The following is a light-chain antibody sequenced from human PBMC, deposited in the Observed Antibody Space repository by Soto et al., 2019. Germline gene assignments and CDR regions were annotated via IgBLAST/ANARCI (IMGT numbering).Light chain of an antibody. CDR2: AAS. J-gene: IGKJ1*01. CDR1: QGISSY. V-gene: IGKV1-8*01. Sequence: AIRMTQSPSSLSASTGDRVSITCRASQGISSYLAWYQQKPGKAPKLLIYAASTLQSGVPSRFSGSGSGTDFTLTISSLQAEDVAIYYCQQYYDTPSTFGQGTKVDI. CDR3: QQYYDTPST.